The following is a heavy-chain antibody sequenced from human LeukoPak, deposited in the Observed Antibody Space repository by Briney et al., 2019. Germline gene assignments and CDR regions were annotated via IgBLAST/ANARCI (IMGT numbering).Heavy chain of an antibody. CDR3: ATSYSQVTPDAYYHMDV. CDR1: GYTFTGYY. CDR2: ITPNNGGT. V-gene: IGHV1-2*02. J-gene: IGHJ6*03. D-gene: IGHD2-2*01. Sequence: WASVKVSCKASGYTFTGYYVHWVRSAPGQGLEWMGWITPNNGGTNYAQGFQGRVTMTWDTSITTAYMELSGLTSDDTAVYFCATSYSQVTPDAYYHMDVWGKGSTVTVSS.